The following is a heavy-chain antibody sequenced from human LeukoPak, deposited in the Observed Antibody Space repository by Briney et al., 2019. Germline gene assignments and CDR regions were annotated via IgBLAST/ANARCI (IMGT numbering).Heavy chain of an antibody. J-gene: IGHJ4*02. D-gene: IGHD4-17*01. CDR3: AKPHYGDYGAWYFDY. V-gene: IGHV3-30*18. CDR1: GFTLSSYG. CDR2: ISYDGSNK. Sequence: GGSLRLSCAASGFTLSSYGMHWVRQAPAKGLEWVAVISYDGSNKYYADSVKGRFTISRDNSKSTLYLQMNSLRAEDTAVYYCAKPHYGDYGAWYFDYWGQGTLVTVSS.